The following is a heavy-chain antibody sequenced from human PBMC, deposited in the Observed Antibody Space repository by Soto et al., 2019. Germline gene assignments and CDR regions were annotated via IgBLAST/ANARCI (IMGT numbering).Heavy chain of an antibody. CDR3: ATLGVVSSNYCDY. D-gene: IGHD3-16*01. CDR1: GGSISSSSYY. V-gene: IGHV4-39*01. CDR2: IYYSGST. Sequence: QLQLQESGPGLVKPSETLSLTCTVSGGSISSSSYYWGWIRQPPGKGLEWIGSIYYSGSTYYNPSHEIRVTISVGTTSNHFPLQLICVPAAEAAVYYCATLGVVSSNYCDYWGQGTLVTVSS. J-gene: IGHJ4*02.